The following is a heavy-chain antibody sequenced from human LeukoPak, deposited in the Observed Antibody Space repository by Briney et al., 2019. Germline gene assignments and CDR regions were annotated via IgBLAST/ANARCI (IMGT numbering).Heavy chain of an antibody. V-gene: IGHV4-34*01. CDR1: GGSFSGYY. D-gene: IGHD2-15*01. J-gene: IGHJ4*02. CDR2: INHSGST. CDR3: ARGKRWFIDY. Sequence: SETLSLTCAVYGGSFSGYYWSWIRQPPGKGLEWIGEINHSGSTNYNPSLKSRVTIPVDTSKNQFSLKLSSVTAADTAVYYCARGKRWFIDYWGQGTLVTVSS.